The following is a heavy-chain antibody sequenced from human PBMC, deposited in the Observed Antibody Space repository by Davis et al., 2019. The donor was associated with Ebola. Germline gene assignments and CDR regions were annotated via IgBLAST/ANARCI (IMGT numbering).Heavy chain of an antibody. CDR3: AKDGEWSSGWLIVYFDY. J-gene: IGHJ4*02. V-gene: IGHV3-30*02. Sequence: GGSLRLSCAASEFSFSSFGMPWVRQAPGKGLEWVALIRSDGRNTYYADSVKGRFTISRDNSKKTLYLQMNSLRAEETAVYYCAKDGEWSSGWLIVYFDYWGQGTLVTVSS. D-gene: IGHD6-19*01. CDR1: EFSFSSFG. CDR2: IRSDGRNT.